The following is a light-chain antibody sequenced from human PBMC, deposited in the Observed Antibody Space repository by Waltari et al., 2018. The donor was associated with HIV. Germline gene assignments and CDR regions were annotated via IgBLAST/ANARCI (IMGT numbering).Light chain of an antibody. V-gene: IGLV3-21*02. CDR1: KIGTKS. J-gene: IGLJ2*01. CDR2: ADS. Sequence: YVLTQAPSLSVAPGQTARITCGGNKIGTKSVHRYKQKPGQAPGLFVYADSDRPSGIPELLSCPDSRITATVSISGVEGGAEADYYCQVWDKNPEPNAAFGGVPKLTV. CDR3: QVWDKNPEPNAA.